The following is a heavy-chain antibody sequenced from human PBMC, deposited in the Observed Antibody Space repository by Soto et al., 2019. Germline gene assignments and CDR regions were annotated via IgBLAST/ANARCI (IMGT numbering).Heavy chain of an antibody. Sequence: GASVKVSCKASGYTFTSYGISWVRQAPGQGLEWMGWISAYNGNTNYAQKFQGRVTITRDTSASTAYMELSSLRSEDTAVYYCASSRITMVPYGMDIWS. CDR3: ASSRITMVPYGMDI. D-gene: IGHD3-10*01. V-gene: IGHV1-18*01. J-gene: IGHJ6*02. CDR1: GYTFTSYG. CDR2: ISAYNGNT.